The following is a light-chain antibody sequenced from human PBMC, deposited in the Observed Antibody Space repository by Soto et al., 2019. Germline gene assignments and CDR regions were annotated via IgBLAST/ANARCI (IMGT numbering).Light chain of an antibody. V-gene: IGKV3-20*01. J-gene: IGKJ1*01. CDR2: GAS. Sequence: EIVSKMSAGTLSLYPWERATLSCMASQSVSSSYLAWYQQKPGQAPRLLIYGASSRATGIPDRFSGSGSGTDFTLTISRLEPEDFAVYYCQQYGSGWTFGQGTKVDIK. CDR3: QQYGSGWT. CDR1: QSVSSSY.